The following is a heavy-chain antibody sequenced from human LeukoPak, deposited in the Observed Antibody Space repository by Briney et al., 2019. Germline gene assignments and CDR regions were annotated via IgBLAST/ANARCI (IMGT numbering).Heavy chain of an antibody. D-gene: IGHD3-22*01. CDR2: INWNGGST. J-gene: IGHJ4*02. V-gene: IGHV3-20*04. CDR3: ARQAPYDSSGHLFDY. Sequence: PGGSLRLSCAASGFTFDDYGMSWVRQAPGKGLEWVSGINWNGGSTGYADSVKGRFTISRDNAKNSLYLQMNSLRAEDTAVYYCARQAPYDSSGHLFDYWGQGTLVTVSS. CDR1: GFTFDDYG.